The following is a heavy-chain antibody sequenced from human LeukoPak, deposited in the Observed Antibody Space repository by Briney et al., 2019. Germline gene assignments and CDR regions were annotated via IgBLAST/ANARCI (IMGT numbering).Heavy chain of an antibody. CDR1: GFTCSSYD. J-gene: IGHJ4*02. V-gene: IGHV3-23*01. D-gene: IGHD3-22*01. CDR3: AKDRAYYDSSGLFDY. CDR2: ISGSGGRT. Sequence: GGSLRLSCAASGFTCSSYDMSWVRQAPGKGLEWVSEISGSGGRTHYADSVKGRFTISRDNSKNTLYLQMNSLRAEDTAVYYCAKDRAYYDSSGLFDYWGQGTLVTVSS.